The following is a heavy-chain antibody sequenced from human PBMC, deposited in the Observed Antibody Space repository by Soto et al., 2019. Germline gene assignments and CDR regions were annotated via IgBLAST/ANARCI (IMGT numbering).Heavy chain of an antibody. CDR3: VRDGTSTMPYDY. V-gene: IGHV3-74*03. CDR2: LETGGSTT. Sequence: EVQLVESGGGLVQPGGSLRLSCAASGFSLSDHWMHWVRQAPGKGLVWVSRLETGGSTTAYADSVRGRFSISRDNAKNTLYLQMNSLRAEDTAVYYCVRDGTSTMPYDYWGQGTLVTVSS. D-gene: IGHD1-1*01. J-gene: IGHJ4*02. CDR1: GFSLSDHW.